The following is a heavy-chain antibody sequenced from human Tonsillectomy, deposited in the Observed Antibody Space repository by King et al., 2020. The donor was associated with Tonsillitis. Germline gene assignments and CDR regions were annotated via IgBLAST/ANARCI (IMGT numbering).Heavy chain of an antibody. CDR3: VRARHAAGMRFYYYYYMDV. J-gene: IGHJ6*03. CDR2: INHSGST. V-gene: IGHV4-34*01. CDR1: GGSFSGYY. Sequence: VQLQQWGAGLLKPSETLSLTCAVYGGSFSGYYWSWIRQPPGKGLEWIGEINHSGSTNYNPSLKSRVTISVDTSKNQFSLKLSSVTAADTAVYYCVRARHAAGMRFYYYYYMDVWGKGTTVTVS. D-gene: IGHD3-3*01.